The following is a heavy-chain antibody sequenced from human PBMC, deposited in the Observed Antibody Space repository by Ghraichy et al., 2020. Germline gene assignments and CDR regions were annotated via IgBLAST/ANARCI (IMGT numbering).Heavy chain of an antibody. Sequence: GGSLRLSCAASGFTFSNYAMTWVRQAPGKGLEWVSAVSSGGTTYYTDSVKGRFIISRDNSKNTLYLQMSSLRAEDTAVYYCAKDEGIGSHWYVGFDYWGQGTVVTVSS. D-gene: IGHD6-13*01. V-gene: IGHV3-23*01. CDR2: VSSGGTT. CDR3: AKDEGIGSHWYVGFDY. CDR1: GFTFSNYA. J-gene: IGHJ4*02.